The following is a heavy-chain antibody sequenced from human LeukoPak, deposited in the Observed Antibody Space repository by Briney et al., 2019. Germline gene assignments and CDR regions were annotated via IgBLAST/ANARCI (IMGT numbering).Heavy chain of an antibody. CDR1: GYTFTTYW. CDR2: IYPSDSDT. V-gene: IGHV5-51*01. J-gene: IGHJ4*02. CDR3: ARQTAMGRSGDY. D-gene: IGHD5-18*01. Sequence: GESLKISCKDSGYTFTTYWIGWVRQMPGKGLEWMGIIYPSDSDTRYTPSFQGQVTISVDKSLTAADLQWNSLKASDTAMYYCARQTAMGRSGDYWGQGTLVTVSS.